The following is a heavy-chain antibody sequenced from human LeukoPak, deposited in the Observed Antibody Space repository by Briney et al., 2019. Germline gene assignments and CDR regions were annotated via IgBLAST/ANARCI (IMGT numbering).Heavy chain of an antibody. Sequence: GASVKVSCKGSGYTFTDYYIHWVRQAPGQGLEWMGRINPNTGGTNYAQEFQGRVTMTRDTSITTAYMGLSRLRSDDTAVYYCARDAGELYFDYWGQGTLVTVSS. CDR3: ARDAGELYFDY. CDR1: GYTFTDYY. J-gene: IGHJ4*02. V-gene: IGHV1-2*06. CDR2: INPNTGGT. D-gene: IGHD1-7*01.